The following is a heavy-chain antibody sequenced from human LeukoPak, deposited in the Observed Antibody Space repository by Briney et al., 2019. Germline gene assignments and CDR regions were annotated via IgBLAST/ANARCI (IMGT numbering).Heavy chain of an antibody. V-gene: IGHV1-2*02. CDR3: ARGAIRIAAAGTGGGLNY. CDR2: INPNSGGT. Sequence: ASVKVSCKASGYTFTGYYMHWVRQAPGQGLEWMGWINPNSGGTSYAQKFQGRVTMARDTSISTAYMELSRLRSDDTAVYYCARGAIRIAAAGTGGGLNYWGQGTLVTVSS. D-gene: IGHD6-13*01. CDR1: GYTFTGYY. J-gene: IGHJ4*02.